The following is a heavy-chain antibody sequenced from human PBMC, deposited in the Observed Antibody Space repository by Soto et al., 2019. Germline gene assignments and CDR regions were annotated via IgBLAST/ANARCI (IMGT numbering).Heavy chain of an antibody. CDR2: IYPGDCEI. CDR1: GYSFSDYW. D-gene: IGHD6-19*01. CDR3: AIHWGSGWYGEL. V-gene: IGHV5-51*01. J-gene: IGHJ4*02. Sequence: EVQLVQSGAAVKKPGESLKISCKGSGYSFSDYWIGWVRQTPGKGLEWMGIIYPGDCEIKYSPSFQGRVSSSADKYFRTAYLQWSSLKASDTAIYICAIHWGSGWYGELWGQGTLVTVSS.